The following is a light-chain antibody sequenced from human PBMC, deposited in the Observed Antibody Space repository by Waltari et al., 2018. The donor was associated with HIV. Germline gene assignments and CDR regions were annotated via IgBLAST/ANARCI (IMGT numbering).Light chain of an antibody. CDR2: YDI. CDR1: KIGSRS. V-gene: IGLV3-21*01. Sequence: SYMLTQPPSVTVAPVETARMTVECDKIGSRSVQWYQQKAGQAPVLVIHYDIGRPSGSPERISGSNSDNTATLTISRVEAGDEADYYCQVWDRNSNHVVFGGGTKLTVL. CDR3: QVWDRNSNHVV. J-gene: IGLJ2*01.